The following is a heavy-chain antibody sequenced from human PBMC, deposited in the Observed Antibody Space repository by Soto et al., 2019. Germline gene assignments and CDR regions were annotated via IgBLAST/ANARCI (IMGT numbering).Heavy chain of an antibody. CDR2: INSDGSST. CDR3: ARALRSSSFYYYYYKDV. CDR1: GFTLSRYW. D-gene: IGHD6-6*01. J-gene: IGHJ6*03. V-gene: IGHV3-74*01. Sequence: PRGSLRLPSAASGFTLSRYWKHWFRQAPGKGLVWVSRINSDGSSTSYADSVKGRFTISRDNAKNTLYLQMNSLRAEDTAVYYCARALRSSSFYYYYYKDVWGKGTTVTVSS.